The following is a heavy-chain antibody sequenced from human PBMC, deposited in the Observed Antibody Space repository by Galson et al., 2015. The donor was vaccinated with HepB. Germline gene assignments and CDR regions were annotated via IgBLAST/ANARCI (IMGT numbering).Heavy chain of an antibody. D-gene: IGHD4-17*01. CDR1: GGSVSSGSYY. Sequence: SETLSLTCTVSGGSVSSGSYYWSWIRQPPGKGLEWIGYIYYSGSTNYNPSLKSRVTISVDTSKNQFSLKLSSVTAADTAVYYCAREGGTVTGAGSMDVWGKGTTVTVSS. J-gene: IGHJ6*03. CDR3: AREGGTVTGAGSMDV. CDR2: IYYSGST. V-gene: IGHV4-61*01.